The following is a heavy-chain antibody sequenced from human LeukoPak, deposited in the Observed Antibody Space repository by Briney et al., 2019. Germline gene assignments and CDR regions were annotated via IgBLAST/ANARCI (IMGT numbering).Heavy chain of an antibody. Sequence: SVKVSCKASGGTFSSYAISWVRQAPGQGLEWMGGIIPIFGTANYAQKFQGRVTITADESTSTAYMELSSLRAEDTAVYYCARLTDREMATLLAGFYFDYWGQGTLVTVSS. J-gene: IGHJ4*02. CDR2: IIPIFGTA. CDR1: GGTFSSYA. CDR3: ARLTDREMATLLAGFYFDY. V-gene: IGHV1-69*01. D-gene: IGHD5-24*01.